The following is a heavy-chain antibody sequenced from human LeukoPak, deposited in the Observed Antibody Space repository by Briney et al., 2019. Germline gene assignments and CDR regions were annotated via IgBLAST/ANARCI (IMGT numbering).Heavy chain of an antibody. CDR3: AKARVRGVVVVPADRYYYYYGMDV. D-gene: IGHD2-2*01. V-gene: IGHV3-23*01. J-gene: IGHJ6*02. Sequence: PGGSLRLSCAASGFTFSSYAMSWVRQAPGKGLEWVSAISGSGGSTYYADSVKGRFTISRDNSKNTLYLQMNSLRAEDTAVYYCAKARVRGVVVVPADRYYYYYGMDVWGQGTTVTVSS. CDR2: ISGSGGST. CDR1: GFTFSSYA.